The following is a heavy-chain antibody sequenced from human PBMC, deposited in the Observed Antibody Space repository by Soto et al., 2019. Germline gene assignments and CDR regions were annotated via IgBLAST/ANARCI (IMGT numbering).Heavy chain of an antibody. Sequence: SETLSLTCTVSGGSISSYYWSWIRQPPGKGLEWIGYIYYSGSTNYNPSLKSRVTISVDTSKNQFSLKLSSVTAADTAVYYCARHPRPTTVTTFRYYYYYMDVWGKGTTVTVSS. CDR1: GGSISSYY. D-gene: IGHD4-17*01. V-gene: IGHV4-59*08. CDR2: IYYSGST. J-gene: IGHJ6*03. CDR3: ARHPRPTTVTTFRYYYYYMDV.